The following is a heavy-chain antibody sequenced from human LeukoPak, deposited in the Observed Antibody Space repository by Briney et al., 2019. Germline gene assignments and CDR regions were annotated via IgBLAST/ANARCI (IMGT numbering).Heavy chain of an antibody. CDR1: GFTFSSSG. V-gene: IGHV3-30*02. CDR3: AKGAFVRLGELSPH. D-gene: IGHD3-16*02. J-gene: IGHJ4*02. CDR2: IQHDGTKT. Sequence: PGGSLRLSCAASGFTFSSSGMHWVRQAPGRGLEWVAFIQHDGTKTYYADSVKGRFTISRDSYENTLYLQINILRTDDTAVYYCAKGAFVRLGELSPHWGQGTLVTVSS.